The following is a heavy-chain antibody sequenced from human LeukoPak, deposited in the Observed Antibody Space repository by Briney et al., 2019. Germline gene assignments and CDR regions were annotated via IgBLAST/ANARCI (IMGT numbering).Heavy chain of an antibody. V-gene: IGHV4-34*01. D-gene: IGHD2-2*01. CDR1: GWSFNDYY. CDR2: INARGDT. Sequence: PSETLSLTCAVYGWSFNDYYWNWIRQPPGKGLEWIGEINARGDTNYNPSLKSRVAISVDTSKKQFSLRLTSMIAADTALYYCARGQVPAARGYNWFNSWGQGTLVTVSS. CDR3: ARGQVPAARGYNWFNS. J-gene: IGHJ5*01.